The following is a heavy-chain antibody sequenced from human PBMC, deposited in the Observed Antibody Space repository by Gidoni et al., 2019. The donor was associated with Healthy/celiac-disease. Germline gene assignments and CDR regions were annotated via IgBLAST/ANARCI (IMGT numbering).Heavy chain of an antibody. Sequence: QLQRQESGPGLVKPSETRSLTCTVSGGAISSSSYYWGWIRQPPGKGLEWIGSIYYSGSTYYNPSLTSRVTISVDTSKNQFSLTLSSVTAADTAVYSCAREPVFWSGEELDYWGQGTLVTVSS. CDR1: GGAISSSSYY. J-gene: IGHJ4*02. V-gene: IGHV4-39*02. CDR2: IYYSGST. CDR3: AREPVFWSGEELDY. D-gene: IGHD3-3*01.